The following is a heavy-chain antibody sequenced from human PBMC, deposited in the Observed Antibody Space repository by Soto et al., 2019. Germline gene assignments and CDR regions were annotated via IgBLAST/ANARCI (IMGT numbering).Heavy chain of an antibody. J-gene: IGHJ6*02. D-gene: IGHD3-10*01. CDR3: ARVRDGSGSYYYYYGMDV. Sequence: ASVKVSCKASGGTFSSYAISWVRQAPGQGLEWMGGIIPIFGTANYAQKFQGRVTITADESTSTAYMELSSLRSEDTAVYYCARVRDGSGSYYYYYGMDVWGQGTTVTVS. CDR2: IIPIFGTA. CDR1: GGTFSSYA. V-gene: IGHV1-69*13.